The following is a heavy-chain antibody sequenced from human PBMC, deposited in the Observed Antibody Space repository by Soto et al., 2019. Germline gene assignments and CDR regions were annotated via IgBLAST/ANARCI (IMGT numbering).Heavy chain of an antibody. Sequence: QVQLVQSGAEVKKPGASVKVSCKASGYTFTSYAMHRVRQAPGQRLEWMGWINAGNGNTKYSQKFQGRVTITRDTSASTAYMELSSLRSEDTAVYYCASRTIFGVVGYYGMDVWGQGTTVTVSS. J-gene: IGHJ6*02. CDR3: ASRTIFGVVGYYGMDV. CDR2: INAGNGNT. D-gene: IGHD3-3*01. CDR1: GYTFTSYA. V-gene: IGHV1-3*01.